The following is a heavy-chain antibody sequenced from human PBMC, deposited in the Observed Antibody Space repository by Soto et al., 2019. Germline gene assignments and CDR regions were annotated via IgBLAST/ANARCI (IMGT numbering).Heavy chain of an antibody. CDR1: DGSISSGGYY. J-gene: IGHJ4*02. CDR3: ARGLGYCISTSCYDYGGFDY. D-gene: IGHD2-2*01. Sequence: QVQLQESGPGLVKPSQTLSLTCTVSDGSISSGGYYWSWIREHPGKGLEWIGYIYYSGSTYYNPSLKSRVTISVDTSKIQFSLKLNSVTAADTAVYYCARGLGYCISTSCYDYGGFDYWGQGTLVTVSS. V-gene: IGHV4-31*03. CDR2: IYYSGST.